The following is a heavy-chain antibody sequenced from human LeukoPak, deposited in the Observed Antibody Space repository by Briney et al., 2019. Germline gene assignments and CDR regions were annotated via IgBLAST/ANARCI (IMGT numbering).Heavy chain of an antibody. V-gene: IGHV4-38-2*02. CDR2: IYHSGST. J-gene: IGHJ4*02. D-gene: IGHD1-26*01. CDR3: ARDGAQWELLYYFDY. Sequence: SETLSLTCTVSGYSISSGYYWGWIRQPPGKGLEWIGSIYHSGSTYYNPSLKSRVTISVDTSKNQFSLKLSSVTAADTAVYYCARDGAQWELLYYFDYWGQGTLVTVSS. CDR1: GYSISSGYY.